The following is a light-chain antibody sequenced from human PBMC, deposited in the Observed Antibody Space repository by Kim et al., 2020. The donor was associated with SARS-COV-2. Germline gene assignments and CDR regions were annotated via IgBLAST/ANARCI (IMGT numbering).Light chain of an antibody. CDR3: LLSYGDSRV. J-gene: IGLJ2*01. CDR1: TGAVTSGHY. V-gene: IGLV7-46*01. Sequence: QAVVTQEPSLTVSPGETVTLTCGSSTGAVTSGHYSYWFQQKPGQAPRTLIYHTTNKLSWTPARFSGSLLGGKAALTLSGAQPEDEAEYYCLLSYGDSRVFGGGTQRTVL. CDR2: HTT.